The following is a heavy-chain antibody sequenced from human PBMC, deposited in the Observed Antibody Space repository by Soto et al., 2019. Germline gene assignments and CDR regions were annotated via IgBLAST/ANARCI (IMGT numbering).Heavy chain of an antibody. CDR2: IYPGDSDT. CDR1: GYSFTSYW. D-gene: IGHD3-22*01. CDR3: ARHASYYYDSSGYYEPSFDI. J-gene: IGHJ3*02. V-gene: IGHV5-51*01. Sequence: PGESLKISCQGSGYSFTSYWSGWVRQMPGKGLEWMGIIYPGDSDTRYSPSFQGQVTISADKSISTAYLQWSSLKASDTAMYYCARHASYYYDSSGYYEPSFDIWGQGTMVTVSS.